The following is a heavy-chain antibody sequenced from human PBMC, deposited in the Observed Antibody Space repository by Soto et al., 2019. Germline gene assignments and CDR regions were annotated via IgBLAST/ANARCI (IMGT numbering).Heavy chain of an antibody. CDR2: IYYSGST. V-gene: IGHV4-59*01. Sequence: SETLSLTCTVSGGSISSYYWSWIRQPPGKGLEWIGYIYYSGSTNYNPSLKSRVTISVDTSKNQFSLKLSSVTAADTAVYYCARTKLGYCSSTSCLLDYFDYWGQGTLVTVSS. CDR1: GGSISSYY. CDR3: ARTKLGYCSSTSCLLDYFDY. D-gene: IGHD2-2*01. J-gene: IGHJ4*02.